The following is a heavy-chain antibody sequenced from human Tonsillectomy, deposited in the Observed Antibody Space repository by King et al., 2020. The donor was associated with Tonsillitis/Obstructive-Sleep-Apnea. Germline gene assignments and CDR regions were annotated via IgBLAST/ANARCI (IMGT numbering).Heavy chain of an antibody. D-gene: IGHD1-7*01. CDR2: IYPGGSDT. J-gene: IGHJ5*02. CDR3: SRSVDFPEITGTRGPDWFDP. CDR1: GYSFTSHW. Sequence: QLVQSGAEVKKPGESLKISCNGSGYSFTSHWIGWVRQMPGKGLEWIGIIYPGGSDTRYSPSFQCQVTIAADQVISTAYLQGSSLKASDTAMYYCSRSVDFPEITGTRGPDWFDPGGQGTLVTVSS. V-gene: IGHV5-51*01.